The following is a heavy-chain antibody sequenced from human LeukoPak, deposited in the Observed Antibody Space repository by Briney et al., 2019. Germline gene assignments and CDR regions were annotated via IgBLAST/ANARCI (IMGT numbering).Heavy chain of an antibody. Sequence: GGSLRLSCAASGFTFSSYGMHWVRQAPGKGLEWVAVIWYDGSNKYYADSVKGRFTISRDNSKNTLYLQMNSLRAEDTAVYYCARGHREGARYSSSWHFDYWGQGTLVTVSS. CDR1: GFTFSSYG. J-gene: IGHJ4*02. CDR3: ARGHREGARYSSSWHFDY. CDR2: IWYDGSNK. D-gene: IGHD6-13*01. V-gene: IGHV3-33*01.